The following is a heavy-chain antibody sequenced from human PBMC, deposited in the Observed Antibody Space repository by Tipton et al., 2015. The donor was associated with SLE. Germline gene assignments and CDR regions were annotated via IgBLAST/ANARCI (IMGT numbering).Heavy chain of an antibody. J-gene: IGHJ4*02. CDR3: ASGTLEWSHEPDY. CDR2: VYYSGGT. V-gene: IGHV4-59*12. CDR1: GDSISSYY. Sequence: TLSLTCTVSGDSISSYYWNWIRQAPGKGLEWLGYVYYSGGTNYNPSLKSRVTISVNTSKNQFSLRLSSVTAADTAMFYCASGTLEWSHEPDYWGQGTLVTVSS. D-gene: IGHD3-3*01.